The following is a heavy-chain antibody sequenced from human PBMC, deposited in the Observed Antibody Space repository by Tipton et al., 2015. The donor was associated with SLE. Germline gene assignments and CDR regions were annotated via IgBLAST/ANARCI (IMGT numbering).Heavy chain of an antibody. CDR1: GFTFSSYG. CDR3: ARNGGNYYMDV. D-gene: IGHD3-16*01. CDR2: IWYDGSNK. Sequence: SLRLSCAASGFTFSSYGMHWVRQAPGKGLEWVAIIWYDGSNKYYADSAKGRFTISRDNSKNTLYLEMRSLRAEDTAVFYCARNGGNYYMDVWGKGTTVTVSS. J-gene: IGHJ6*03. V-gene: IGHV3-33*01.